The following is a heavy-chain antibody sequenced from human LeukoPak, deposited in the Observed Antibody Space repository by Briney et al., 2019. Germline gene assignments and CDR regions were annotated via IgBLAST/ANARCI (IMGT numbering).Heavy chain of an antibody. J-gene: IGHJ5*02. CDR1: GYTFTSYG. Sequence: ASVKVSFKASGYTFTSYGISWVGQAPGQALEWMGWISAYNRNTNNAQKHQGRVTLTTDTYTRTANIELSRQRDVDPAVYYFARDHSCGGCVSGYDLFDPWGQGTLVSVS. CDR3: ARDHSCGGCVSGYDLFDP. V-gene: IGHV1-18*01. D-gene: IGHD6-19*01. CDR2: ISAYNRNT.